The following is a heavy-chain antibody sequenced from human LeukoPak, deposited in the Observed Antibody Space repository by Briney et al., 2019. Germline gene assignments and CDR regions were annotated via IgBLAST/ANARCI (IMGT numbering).Heavy chain of an antibody. CDR2: ISSSGSTL. CDR1: GFTFSTYE. J-gene: IGHJ4*02. V-gene: IGHV3-48*03. CDR3: ARDVQIDY. Sequence: GGSLRLSCEASGFTFSTYEMNWVRQAPGKGLEWVSYISSSGSTLYYADSVKGRFTISRDNAENSLYLQMNSLRAEDTAVYYCARDVQIDYWGQGTLVTVSS. D-gene: IGHD1-1*01.